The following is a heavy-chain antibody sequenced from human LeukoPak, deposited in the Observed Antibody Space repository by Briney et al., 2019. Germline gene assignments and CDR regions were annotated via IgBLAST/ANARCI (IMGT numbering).Heavy chain of an antibody. CDR3: ARDPFGGSIAVAGNAFDI. Sequence: GGSLRLSCAASGFTFSSYAMHWVRQAPGKGLEWVAVISYDGSNKYYADSVKGRFTISSDNSKNTLYLQMNSLRAEDTAVYYCARDPFGGSIAVAGNAFDIWGQGTMVIVSS. D-gene: IGHD6-19*01. J-gene: IGHJ3*02. V-gene: IGHV3-30-3*01. CDR2: ISYDGSNK. CDR1: GFTFSSYA.